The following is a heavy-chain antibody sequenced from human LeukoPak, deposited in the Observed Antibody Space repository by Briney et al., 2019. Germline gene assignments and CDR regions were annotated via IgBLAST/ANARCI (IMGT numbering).Heavy chain of an antibody. CDR3: ARDRIVGAPDV. V-gene: IGHV1-3*01. D-gene: IGHD1-26*01. Sequence: ASVKVSCKASGYTFTSYAMHWVRQAPGQRLEWMGWINAGNGNTKYSQKFQGRVTITADESTSTAYMELSSLRSEDTAVYYCARDRIVGAPDVWGQGTTVTVSS. J-gene: IGHJ6*02. CDR2: INAGNGNT. CDR1: GYTFTSYA.